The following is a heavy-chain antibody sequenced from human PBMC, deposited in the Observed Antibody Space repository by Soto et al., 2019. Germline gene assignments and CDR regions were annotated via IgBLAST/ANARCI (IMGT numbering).Heavy chain of an antibody. V-gene: IGHV3-30-3*01. Sequence: QVQLVESGGGVVQPGRSLRLSCAASGFTFSSYAMHWVRQAPGKGLEWVAVISYDGSNKYYADSVEGRFTISRDNSKNTLYLQMNSLRAEDTAVYYCAREGQYYYGPAGHFDSWSQGTLVTVSS. CDR2: ISYDGSNK. D-gene: IGHD3-10*01. CDR1: GFTFSSYA. J-gene: IGHJ4*02. CDR3: AREGQYYYGPAGHFDS.